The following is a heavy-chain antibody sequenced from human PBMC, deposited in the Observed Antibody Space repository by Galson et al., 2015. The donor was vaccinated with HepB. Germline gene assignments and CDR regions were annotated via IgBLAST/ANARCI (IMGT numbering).Heavy chain of an antibody. V-gene: IGHV3-21*01. J-gene: IGHJ3*02. CDR2: ISSSSYI. D-gene: IGHD5-12*01. CDR1: GFTFSSYS. CDR3: AREVASVAFDI. Sequence: SLRLSCAASGFTFSSYSMNWVRQAPGKGLEWVSSISSSSYIYYADSVKGRFTISRDNAKNSLYLQMNSLRAEDTAVYYCAREVASVAFDIWGQGTMVTVSS.